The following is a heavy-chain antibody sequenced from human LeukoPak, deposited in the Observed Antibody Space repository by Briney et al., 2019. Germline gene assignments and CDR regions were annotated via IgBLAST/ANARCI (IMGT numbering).Heavy chain of an antibody. Sequence: ASVNASSTPSGYTFTTYGISWVRQAPGQGLEWMGWISAYNGNTTYAKKLQGRVTMTTDTSTSTAYMELRSLRSYDTAVYYCARESGSIVDDILTGYYPSYFDYWGQGTPVSVSS. CDR3: ARESGSIVDDILTGYYPSYFDY. J-gene: IGHJ4*02. CDR1: GYTFTTYG. CDR2: ISAYNGNT. V-gene: IGHV1-18*01. D-gene: IGHD3-9*01.